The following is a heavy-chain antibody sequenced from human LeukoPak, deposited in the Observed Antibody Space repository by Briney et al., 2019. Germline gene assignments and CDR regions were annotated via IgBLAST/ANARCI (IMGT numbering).Heavy chain of an antibody. J-gene: IGHJ6*03. CDR2: IYTSGST. V-gene: IGHV4-61*02. Sequence: SQTLSLTCTVSGGSISSGSYYWSWIRQPAGKGPEWIGRIYTSGSTNYNPSLKSRVIISVDTSKNQFSLKLSSVTAADTAVYYCARDHYDSSGYYYYYYYMDVWGKGTTVTISS. CDR1: GGSISSGSYY. D-gene: IGHD3-22*01. CDR3: ARDHYDSSGYYYYYYYMDV.